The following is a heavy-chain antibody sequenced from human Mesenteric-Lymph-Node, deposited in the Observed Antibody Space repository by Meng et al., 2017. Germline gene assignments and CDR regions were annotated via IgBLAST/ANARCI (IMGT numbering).Heavy chain of an antibody. CDR3: ARNYYFDY. Sequence: VQLKEWGPGRVKPAQTRSLTCTVSGGSINSGDYYWSWIRQPPGKGLEWIGYIYYTGSTYYNPSLKSRVTISMDTSKNQFSLRLSAVTAADTAVYYCARNYYFDYWGQGTLVTVSS. CDR1: GGSINSGDYY. V-gene: IGHV4-30-4*01. CDR2: IYYTGST. J-gene: IGHJ4*02.